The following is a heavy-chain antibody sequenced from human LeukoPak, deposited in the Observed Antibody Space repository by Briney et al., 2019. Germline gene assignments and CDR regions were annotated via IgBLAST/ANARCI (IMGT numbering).Heavy chain of an antibody. J-gene: IGHJ5*02. CDR2: IMPLFGTA. CDR3: ARDVHGDYGSGWFDP. Sequence: ASVKVSCKTSGGTFNNSAISWVRQAPGQGLEWLGGIMPLFGTAGFAQKFQGRVTITKDESTRTVYLELTSLTSDDTAVYYCARDVHGDYGSGWFDPWGQGTLVSVSS. CDR1: GGTFNNSA. D-gene: IGHD4-17*01. V-gene: IGHV1-69*05.